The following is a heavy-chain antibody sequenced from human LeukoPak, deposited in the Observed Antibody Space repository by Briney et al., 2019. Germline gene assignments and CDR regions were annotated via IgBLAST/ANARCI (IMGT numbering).Heavy chain of an antibody. CDR3: ARDKGTSYLSSFDY. Sequence: PGGSLRLSCAASGFTVSSNYMTWVRQAPGKGLEWVSVIHKNAITYYADTVKGRFTISRDNSKNTLYLQMNSLRAADTAVYYCARDKGTSYLSSFDYWGQGTLVTVSS. D-gene: IGHD6-6*01. CDR2: IHKNAIT. V-gene: IGHV3-66*03. CDR1: GFTVSSNY. J-gene: IGHJ4*02.